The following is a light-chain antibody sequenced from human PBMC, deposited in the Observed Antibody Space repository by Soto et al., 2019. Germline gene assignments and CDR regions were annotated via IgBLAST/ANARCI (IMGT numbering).Light chain of an antibody. J-gene: IGKJ1*01. CDR3: LQALPTPRT. CDR1: QSLLHSNGYNY. Sequence: DIVMTQSPLSLPVTPGEPASISCRSSQSLLHSNGYNYFNWYLQKPGQSPQLLIYLGSNRASGVPDRFSGSGSGTDFTLKISRVEAEDVGVYYCLQALPTPRTFGQGTKVEIK. V-gene: IGKV2-28*01. CDR2: LGS.